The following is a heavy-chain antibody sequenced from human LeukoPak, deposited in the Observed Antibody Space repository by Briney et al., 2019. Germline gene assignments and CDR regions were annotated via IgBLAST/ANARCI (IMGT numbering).Heavy chain of an antibody. V-gene: IGHV1-2*02. D-gene: IGHD4-17*01. CDR1: GYTFTGYY. CDR3: ARSEIYGDYGGLDF. J-gene: IGHJ4*02. Sequence: ASVKVSCKASGYTFTGYYIHWVRQAPGQGLEWMAWINPDSGGTNYAQNFQGRVTMTRDMSTSTVYMELSSLRSEDTAIFYCARSEIYGDYGGLDFWGQGTLVTVSS. CDR2: INPDSGGT.